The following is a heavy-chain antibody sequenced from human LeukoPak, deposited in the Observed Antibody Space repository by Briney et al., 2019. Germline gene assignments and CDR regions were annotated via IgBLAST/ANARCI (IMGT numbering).Heavy chain of an antibody. CDR3: TTDHSAYYYDSSGYYGLFDY. V-gene: IGHV3-15*01. CDR1: GFTFSNAW. Sequence: GGSLRLSCAASGFTFSNAWMSWVRQAPGKGLEWVGRIKSKTYGGTTDYAAPVKGRFTISRDDSKNTLYLQMNSLKTEDTAVYYCTTDHSAYYYDSSGYYGLFDYWGQGTLVTVSS. J-gene: IGHJ4*02. D-gene: IGHD3-22*01. CDR2: IKSKTYGGTT.